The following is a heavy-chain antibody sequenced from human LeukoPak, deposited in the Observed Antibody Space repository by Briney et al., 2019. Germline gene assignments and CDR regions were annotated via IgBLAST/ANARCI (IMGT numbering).Heavy chain of an antibody. D-gene: IGHD2-21*02. J-gene: IGHJ3*01. V-gene: IGHV5-51*01. Sequence: GESLKISCKGSGYSFTSYWIAWVRQMPGKGLEWMGIIYPGDSDTTYSPSFQGQVTISVDRSISTAYLQWSSLKASDGAIYYCTRRELRTVVVATALHAFDVWGQGTMVTVSS. CDR3: TRRELRTVVVATALHAFDV. CDR1: GYSFTSYW. CDR2: IYPGDSDT.